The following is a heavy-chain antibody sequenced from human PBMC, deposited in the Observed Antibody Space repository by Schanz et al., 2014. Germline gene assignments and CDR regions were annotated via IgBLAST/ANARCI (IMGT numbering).Heavy chain of an antibody. CDR2: ISSSSSTI. V-gene: IGHV3-11*04. J-gene: IGHJ4*02. D-gene: IGHD2-2*01. Sequence: QVQLVESGGGLVKPGGSLRLSCAASGFTFSDYYMSWIRQAPGKGLEWVSYISSSSSTIYYADSVKGRFTISRDNAKNSLYLQMNSLRAEDTAVYYCARVLRSDIVVVPDAHFDYWGQGTLVNVSS. CDR3: ARVLRSDIVVVPDAHFDY. CDR1: GFTFSDYY.